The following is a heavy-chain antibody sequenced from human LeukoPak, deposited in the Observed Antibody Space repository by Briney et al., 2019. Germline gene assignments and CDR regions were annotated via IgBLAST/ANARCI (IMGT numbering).Heavy chain of an antibody. V-gene: IGHV1-2*02. J-gene: IGHJ3*02. CDR3: ARDTNSYDAFDI. CDR2: INPNSGGT. CDR1: GYTFTGYY. Sequence: ASVKVSCKASGYTFTGYYMHWVRQAPGQGLEWMGWINPNSGGTNYAQKFQGRVTMTRDTSTSTAYMELSRLRSDDTAVYYCARDTNSYDAFDIWGQGTMVTVSS. D-gene: IGHD5-18*01.